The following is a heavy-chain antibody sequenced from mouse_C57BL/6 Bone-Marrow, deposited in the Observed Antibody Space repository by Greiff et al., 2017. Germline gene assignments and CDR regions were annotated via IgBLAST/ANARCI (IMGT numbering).Heavy chain of an antibody. Sequence: QVQLQQSGPELVKPGASVKISCKASGYAFSSSWMNWVKQRPGKGLEWIGRIYPGDGDTNYNGKFKGKVTLTGDKSSSTAYMQLSSLTSEDTAVYFCARVGRGFAYWGQGTMLTVSA. CDR3: ARVGRGFAY. CDR2: IYPGDGDT. J-gene: IGHJ3*01. V-gene: IGHV1-82*01. D-gene: IGHD3-3*01. CDR1: GYAFSSSW.